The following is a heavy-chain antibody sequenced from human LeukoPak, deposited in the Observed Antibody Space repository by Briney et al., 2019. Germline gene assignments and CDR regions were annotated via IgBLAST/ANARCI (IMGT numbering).Heavy chain of an antibody. CDR3: ARRLAVTGRYYFDY. V-gene: IGHV4-59*01. Sequence: SETLSLTCTVSGGSISTYYWTRIRQPPGRGLEWIGYIYYSGITNYNPSLKSRVTMSVDTSRNQFSLRLNSVTAADTAVYYCARRLAVTGRYYFDYWGQGSLVTVSS. CDR1: GGSISTYY. J-gene: IGHJ4*02. CDR2: IYYSGIT. D-gene: IGHD4-11*01.